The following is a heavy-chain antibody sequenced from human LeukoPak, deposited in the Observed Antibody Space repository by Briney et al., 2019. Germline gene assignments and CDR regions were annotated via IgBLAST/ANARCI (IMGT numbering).Heavy chain of an antibody. V-gene: IGHV3-23*01. CDR1: AFTFINYA. J-gene: IGHJ4*02. CDR2: ISGTGTST. CDR3: ARDSHSSSWYSEFDY. Sequence: GGSLRLSCAASAFTFINYAMTWVRRAPGKGLEWVSAISGTGTSTYYADSVKGRFTISRDNAKNSLYLQMNSLRAEDTAVYYCARDSHSSSWYSEFDYWGQGTLVTVSS. D-gene: IGHD6-13*01.